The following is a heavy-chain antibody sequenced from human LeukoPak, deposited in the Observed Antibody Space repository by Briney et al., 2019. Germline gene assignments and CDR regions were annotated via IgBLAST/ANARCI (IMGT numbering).Heavy chain of an antibody. CDR1: GGTFSSYA. D-gene: IGHD5-12*01. CDR3: ASGGDIVATTYFDY. CDR2: IIPIFGIA. V-gene: IGHV1-69*13. Sequence: SVKVSCKASGGTFSSYAISWVRQAPGQGLEWMGRIIPIFGIANYAQKFQGRVTITADESTSTAYMELSSLRSEDTAVYYCASGGDIVATTYFDYWGQGTLVTVSS. J-gene: IGHJ4*02.